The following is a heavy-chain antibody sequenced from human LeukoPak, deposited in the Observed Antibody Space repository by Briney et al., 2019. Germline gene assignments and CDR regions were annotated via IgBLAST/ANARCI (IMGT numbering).Heavy chain of an antibody. CDR2: IRGSGDNT. V-gene: IGHV3-23*01. J-gene: IGHJ4*02. CDR3: AKGHTDSEWLYFDS. Sequence: GGSLRLSCAAPGFTFSTYAMSWVRQAPGKGLEWVSGIRGSGDNTYYADSVKGRFTISRDNSKNTLYLQMNSLRAEDTALYYCAKGHTDSEWLYFDSWGQGTLVTVSS. D-gene: IGHD5-12*01. CDR1: GFTFSTYA.